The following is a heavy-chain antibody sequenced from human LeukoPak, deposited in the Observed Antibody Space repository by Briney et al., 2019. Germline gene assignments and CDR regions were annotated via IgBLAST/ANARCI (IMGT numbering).Heavy chain of an antibody. Sequence: PSQTLSLTCTVSGGSISSASYYWSWIRQPAWKGLEWVGHIYTSGSSNYNPSLKSRVTISVDTSKNQFSLKLSSVTAADTAVYYCARGAPRWWFDPWGQGTLVTVSS. CDR3: ARGAPRWWFDP. D-gene: IGHD4-23*01. V-gene: IGHV4-61*09. J-gene: IGHJ5*02. CDR1: GGSISSASYY. CDR2: IYTSGSS.